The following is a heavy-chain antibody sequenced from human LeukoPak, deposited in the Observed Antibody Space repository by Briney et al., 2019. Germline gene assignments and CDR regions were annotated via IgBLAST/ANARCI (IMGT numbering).Heavy chain of an antibody. CDR1: RFTFSSYG. J-gene: IGHJ6*03. V-gene: IGHV3-30*02. CDR2: IQYDGSNE. D-gene: IGHD2-8*01. CDR3: AKDRCSNGVGCYYYYMDV. Sequence: GGSLRLSCAASRFTFSSYGMHWVRQAPGKGLEWVAYIQYDGSNEQYADSVKGRFAISRDSSKNILYLQMNSLRAEDTAVYYCAKDRCSNGVGCYYYYMDVWGKGTTVTISS.